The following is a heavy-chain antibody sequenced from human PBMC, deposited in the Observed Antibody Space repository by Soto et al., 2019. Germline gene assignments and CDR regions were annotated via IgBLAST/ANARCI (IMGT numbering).Heavy chain of an antibody. CDR3: ARDRIVVVTAIIYYYYGMDV. Sequence: ASVKVSCKASGYTFTSYYMHWVRQAPGQGLEWMGIINPSGGSTSYAQKFQGRVTMTRDTSTSTVYMELSSLRSEDTAVYYCARDRIVVVTAIIYYYYGMDVWGQVTTVTVSS. CDR1: GYTFTSYY. D-gene: IGHD2-21*02. J-gene: IGHJ6*02. CDR2: INPSGGST. V-gene: IGHV1-46*01.